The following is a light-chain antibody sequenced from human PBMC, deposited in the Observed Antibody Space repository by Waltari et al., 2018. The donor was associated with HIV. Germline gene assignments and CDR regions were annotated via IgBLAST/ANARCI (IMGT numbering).Light chain of an antibody. V-gene: IGKV3-20*01. CDR3: QQYGTSPPYT. J-gene: IGKJ2*01. CDR1: XXVSSAY. Sequence: EVVLTQSPGTLSLSPGERATLSXXSSXXVSSAYLAWYQQKPGQAPRVLIYGASSRATGIPDRFSGSGSXTXFTLTISRLDPEDFAVYYCQQYGTSPPYTFGQGTRLDIK. CDR2: GAS.